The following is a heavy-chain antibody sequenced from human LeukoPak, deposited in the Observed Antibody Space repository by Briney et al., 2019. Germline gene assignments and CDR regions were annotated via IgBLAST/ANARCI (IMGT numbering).Heavy chain of an antibody. CDR2: ISVYNGNT. CDR3: ATGGATNWEN. J-gene: IGHJ4*02. CDR1: GYTFTTYG. Sequence: VASVKVSCKASGYTFTTYGISWVRQAPGQGLEWMGWISVYNGNTNYAQKFQGRVTMTEDTSTDTAYMELSSLRSEDTAVYYCATGGATNWENWGQGTLVTVSS. V-gene: IGHV1-18*01. D-gene: IGHD5-12*01.